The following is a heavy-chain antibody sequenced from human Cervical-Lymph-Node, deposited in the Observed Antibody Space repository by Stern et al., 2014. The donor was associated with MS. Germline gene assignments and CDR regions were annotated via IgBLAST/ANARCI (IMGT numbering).Heavy chain of an antibody. CDR3: AREAGGGFGDYLRY. D-gene: IGHD4-17*01. Sequence: QVQLVESGVEVKKPGASVKVSCKASGYSFRSYGITWVRQAPGQGLEWMGWMTAYNSVIKYAQQFQGRVSMTRDTSTSIAYMELTSLRSDDTAVYYCAREAGGGFGDYLRYWGQGILVTVSS. J-gene: IGHJ4*02. CDR2: MTAYNSVI. CDR1: GYSFRSYG. V-gene: IGHV1-18*01.